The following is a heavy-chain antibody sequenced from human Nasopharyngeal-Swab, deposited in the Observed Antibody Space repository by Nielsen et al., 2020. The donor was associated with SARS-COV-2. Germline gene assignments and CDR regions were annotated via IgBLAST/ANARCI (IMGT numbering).Heavy chain of an antibody. CDR2: IYSGGST. V-gene: IGHV3-53*01. Sequence: GESLKISCAASGFTVSSNYMSWVRQAPGKGLEWVSVIYSGGSTYYADSVKGRFTISRHNSKNTLYLQMNSLRAEDTAVYYCARDPASYGYFDYWGQGTLVTVSS. CDR3: ARDPASYGYFDY. CDR1: GFTVSSNY. J-gene: IGHJ4*02. D-gene: IGHD5-18*01.